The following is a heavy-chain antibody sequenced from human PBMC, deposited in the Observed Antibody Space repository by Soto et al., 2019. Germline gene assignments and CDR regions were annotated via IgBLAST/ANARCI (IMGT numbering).Heavy chain of an antibody. CDR2: IYYSGST. J-gene: IGHJ5*02. CDR3: ARGLGGSCYCLIS. D-gene: IGHD2-15*01. Sequence: SETLSLTCTVSGGSISSGGYYWSWIRQHPGKGLEWIGYIYYSGSTYYNPSLKSRVTISVDTSKNQFSLKLSSVTAADTAVYYCARGLGGSCYCLISWGQGTLVTVSS. CDR1: GGSISSGGYY. V-gene: IGHV4-31*03.